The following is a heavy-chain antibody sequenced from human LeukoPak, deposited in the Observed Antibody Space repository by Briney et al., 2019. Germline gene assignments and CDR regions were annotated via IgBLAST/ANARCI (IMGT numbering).Heavy chain of an antibody. V-gene: IGHV3-74*03. D-gene: IGHD3-10*01. J-gene: IGHJ4*02. CDR3: VLGSPFDY. CDR2: IRSDGNST. Sequence: PGGSLRLSCAASGFLFSTYWMHWVRQAPGKGLVWVSRIRSDGNSTAYADSVKGRFTVSRDNAKNTLYLHMNSLRAEDTAVYYCVLGSPFDYWGQGTLVTVSS. CDR1: GFLFSTYW.